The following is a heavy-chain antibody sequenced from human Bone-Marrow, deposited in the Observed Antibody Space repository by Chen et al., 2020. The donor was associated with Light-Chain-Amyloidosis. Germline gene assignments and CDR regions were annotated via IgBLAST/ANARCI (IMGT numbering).Heavy chain of an antibody. D-gene: IGHD5-12*01. J-gene: IGHJ4*02. CDR3: ARRRDGYNFDY. CDR1: GYTFPNYW. Sequence: EVQLEQSGPEVKKPGESLKISCKGSGYTFPNYWIGWVRQMPGKGLAWMGVLYPDDSDARYSPSFEGQVTISGDKSSSTAYLQWRSLKASDTAMYYCARRRDGYNFDYWGQGTLVTVSS. CDR2: LYPDDSDA. V-gene: IGHV5-51*01.